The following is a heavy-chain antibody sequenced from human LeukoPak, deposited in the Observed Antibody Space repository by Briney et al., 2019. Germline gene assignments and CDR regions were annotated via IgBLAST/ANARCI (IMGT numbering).Heavy chain of an antibody. CDR2: IYYSGTT. CDR1: GGSISSYY. Sequence: SETLSLTCTVSGGSISSYYWSWIRQPPGKGLEWIGYIYYSGTTNYNPSLKSRVIISVDTSKNQFSLKVTSVTAADTAVYYCARDAPPSSFDTWGQGTMVTVSS. CDR3: ARDAPPSSFDT. V-gene: IGHV4-59*01. J-gene: IGHJ3*02.